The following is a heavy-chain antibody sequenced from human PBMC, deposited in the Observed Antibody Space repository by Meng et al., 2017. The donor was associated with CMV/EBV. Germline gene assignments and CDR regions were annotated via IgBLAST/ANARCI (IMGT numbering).Heavy chain of an antibody. CDR2: IIPIFGTA. D-gene: IGHD3-22*01. Sequence: QVQRVQSGSGVKKPGSSVRVYCKASGGTFSSYAISWVRQAPGQGLEWMGGIIPIFGTANDAQKFQGRVTITADESTSTAYMELSSLRSEDTAVYYCARPYSGYYYPGFDYWGQGTLVTVSS. CDR3: ARPYSGYYYPGFDY. CDR1: GGTFSSYA. V-gene: IGHV1-69*12. J-gene: IGHJ4*02.